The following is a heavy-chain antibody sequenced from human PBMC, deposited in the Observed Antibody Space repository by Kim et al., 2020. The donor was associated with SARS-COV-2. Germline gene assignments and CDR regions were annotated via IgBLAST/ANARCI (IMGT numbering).Heavy chain of an antibody. CDR2: IYYSGST. CDR1: GGSISSSSYY. Sequence: SETLSLTCTVSGGSISSSSYYWGWIRQPPGKGLEWIGSIYYSGSTYSNPSLKSRVTISVDTSKNQFSLKLSSVTAADTAVYYCARGHDYGDSNAPWGQGTLVTVSS. J-gene: IGHJ4*02. V-gene: IGHV4-39*01. D-gene: IGHD4-17*01. CDR3: ARGHDYGDSNAP.